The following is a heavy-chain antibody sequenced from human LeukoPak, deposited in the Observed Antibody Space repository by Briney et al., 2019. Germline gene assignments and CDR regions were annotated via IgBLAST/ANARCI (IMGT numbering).Heavy chain of an antibody. J-gene: IGHJ4*02. CDR1: GFTFSSYG. CDR2: RWYDGSNK. D-gene: IGHD6-13*01. Sequence: GRSLRLSCAASGFTFSSYGMHWVRQAPGKGLEWVAVRWYDGSNKYYADSVKGRFTISRDNSKNTLYLQMNSLRAEDTAVYYCAKEPANLYSSSSSVTYWGQGTLVTVSS. CDR3: AKEPANLYSSSSSVTY. V-gene: IGHV3-33*06.